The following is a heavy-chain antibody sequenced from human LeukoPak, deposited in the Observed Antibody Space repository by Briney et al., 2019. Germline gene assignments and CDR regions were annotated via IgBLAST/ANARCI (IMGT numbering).Heavy chain of an antibody. CDR3: GRVKEASAFDI. CDR1: GFTFCSYW. CDR2: VSSSGRHM. V-gene: IGHV3-21*01. Sequence: GGSLRLSCAASGFTFCSYWMSWVRQAPGKGVEWVSSVSSSGRHMYDADSVKGRFTISRDNAKNSLYLQMNSLRAEDTAVYYCGRVKEASAFDIWGQGTMVTVSS. J-gene: IGHJ3*02. D-gene: IGHD5-12*01.